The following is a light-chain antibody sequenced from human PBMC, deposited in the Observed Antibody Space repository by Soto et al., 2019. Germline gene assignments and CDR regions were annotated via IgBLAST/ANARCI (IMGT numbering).Light chain of an antibody. CDR3: QPYDSSLSGVV. CDR2: GNS. CDR1: SSNIGAGYD. V-gene: IGLV1-40*01. J-gene: IGLJ2*01. Sequence: QTVVTQPPSVSGAPGQRVTISCTGSSSNIGAGYDVHWYQQLPGTAPKLLIYGNSNRPSGVPDRFSGSKSGTSASLAITGLQAEDEADYYCQPYDSSLSGVVFGGGTKVTVL.